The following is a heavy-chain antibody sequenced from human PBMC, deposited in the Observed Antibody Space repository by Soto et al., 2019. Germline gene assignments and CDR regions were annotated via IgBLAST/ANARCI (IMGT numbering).Heavy chain of an antibody. Sequence: QVQLQESGPGLVKPSGTLPLTCAVSGASISSNNWWSWVRQPPGKGLEWIGEIYHSGSTNYNPSLKSRVTISVDKSKNQFSLRLNSVTAADTAVYYCARDATWAGTTAFDIWGQGTMATVSS. CDR3: ARDATWAGTTAFDI. J-gene: IGHJ3*02. V-gene: IGHV4-4*02. CDR1: GASISSNNW. D-gene: IGHD1-7*01. CDR2: IYHSGST.